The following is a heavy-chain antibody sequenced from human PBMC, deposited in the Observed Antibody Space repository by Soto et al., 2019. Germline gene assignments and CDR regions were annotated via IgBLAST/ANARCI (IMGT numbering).Heavy chain of an antibody. CDR1: GYTLTSYA. D-gene: IGHD4-17*01. V-gene: IGHV1-3*01. CDR3: AREVQYGGYADY. CDR2: INAGNGNT. J-gene: IGHJ4*02. Sequence: ASVKVSCEASGYTLTSYAMHWVRQAPGQRLEWMGWINAGNGNTKYSQKFQGRVTITRDTSASTAYMELSSLRSEDTAVYYCAREVQYGGYADYWGQGTLVTVSS.